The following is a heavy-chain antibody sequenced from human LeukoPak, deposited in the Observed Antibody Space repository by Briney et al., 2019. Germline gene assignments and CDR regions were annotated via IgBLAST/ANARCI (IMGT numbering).Heavy chain of an antibody. Sequence: GGSLRLSRAASGFTFSSYAMSWVRQAPGKGLEWVSAISGSGGSTYYADSVKGRFTISRDNSKNTLYLQMNSLRAEDTAVYYCAKTGAVMGPAYYYYGMDVWGQGTTVTVSS. CDR3: AKTGAVMGPAYYYYGMDV. J-gene: IGHJ6*02. V-gene: IGHV3-23*01. CDR2: ISGSGGST. D-gene: IGHD3-3*01. CDR1: GFTFSSYA.